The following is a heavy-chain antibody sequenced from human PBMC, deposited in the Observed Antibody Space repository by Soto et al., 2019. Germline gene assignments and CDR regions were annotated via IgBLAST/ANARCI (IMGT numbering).Heavy chain of an antibody. CDR1: GFTFTSSA. D-gene: IGHD5-18*01. CDR2: IVVGSGNT. Sequence: ASVKVSCKASGFTFTSSAVQWVRQARGQRLEWIGWIVVGSGNTNYAQKFQERVTITRDMSTSTAYMELSSLRSEETAVYYCAADPGGALDTAMARYYYYGMDVWGQGTTVTVSS. J-gene: IGHJ6*02. CDR3: AADPGGALDTAMARYYYYGMDV. V-gene: IGHV1-58*01.